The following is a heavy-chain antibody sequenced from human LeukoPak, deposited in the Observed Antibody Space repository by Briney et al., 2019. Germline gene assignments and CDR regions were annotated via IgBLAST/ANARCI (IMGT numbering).Heavy chain of an antibody. CDR1: EFIFGAYW. Sequence: GGSLRLSCAASEFIFGAYWMTWVRQAPGKGLEWVAHINQNGTEKYYMDSVKGRFTISRDNAKKSLFLQMNSLTAEDTALYYCVRSLERFGTRDYWGQGTLVTVSS. V-gene: IGHV3-7*01. J-gene: IGHJ4*02. D-gene: IGHD3-10*01. CDR3: VRSLERFGTRDY. CDR2: INQNGTEK.